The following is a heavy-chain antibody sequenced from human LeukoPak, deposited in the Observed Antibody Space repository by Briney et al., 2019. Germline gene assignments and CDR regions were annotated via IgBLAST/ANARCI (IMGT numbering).Heavy chain of an antibody. J-gene: IGHJ3*01. D-gene: IGHD4-11*01. CDR3: ARIDYSNAFDL. CDR2: MNPNSGKT. CDR1: GYTFTTFD. Sequence: WASVKVSCKASGYTFTTFDINWVRQATGQGLEWLGWMNPNSGKTGCAQNFQGRLTITWDTSINTAYMELGSLRPEDTAVYYCARIDYSNAFDLWGRGTMVTVSS. V-gene: IGHV1-8*02.